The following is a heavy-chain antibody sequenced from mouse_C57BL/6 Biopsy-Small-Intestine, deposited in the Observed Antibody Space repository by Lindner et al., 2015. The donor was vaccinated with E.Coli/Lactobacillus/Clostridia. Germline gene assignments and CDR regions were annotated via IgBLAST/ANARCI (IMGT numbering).Heavy chain of an antibody. J-gene: IGHJ2*01. D-gene: IGHD2-3*01. V-gene: IGHV1-31*01. CDR2: IFPYNGLS. CDR3: ARAAYDGYWDYFDY. CDR1: GYSFTDYY. Sequence: VQLQESGPELARPGASVKISCKTSGYSFTDYYMNWVKQSHGNVLDWIGYIFPYNGLSSYNRKFKGKATLTADKSSSTAYMELRSLTSDDSAVYSCARAAYDGYWDYFDYWGQGTTLTVSS.